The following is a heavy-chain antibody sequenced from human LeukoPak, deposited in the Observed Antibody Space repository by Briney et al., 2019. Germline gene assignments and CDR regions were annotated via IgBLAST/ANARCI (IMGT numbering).Heavy chain of an antibody. CDR1: GFTFSSYA. Sequence: GGSLRLSCAASGFTFSSYAMSWVRQAPGKGLEWVPGISGSGGSTYYADSVKGRFTISRDNSKNTLYLQTNSLRAEDTAVYYCAKRTGTTSYYFDYWGQGTLVTVSS. CDR3: AKRTGTTSYYFDY. CDR2: ISGSGGST. J-gene: IGHJ4*02. D-gene: IGHD1-1*01. V-gene: IGHV3-23*01.